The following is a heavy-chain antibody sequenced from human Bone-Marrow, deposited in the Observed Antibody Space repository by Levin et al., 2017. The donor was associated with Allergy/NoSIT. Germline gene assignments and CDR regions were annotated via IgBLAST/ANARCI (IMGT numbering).Heavy chain of an antibody. D-gene: IGHD1-14*01. CDR3: SRDKGPWRPDIEH. Sequence: RAGGSLRLSCAASGFTFSNYWMSWVRQAPGKGLEWVSNIKQDGSEKYYADSMKGRFTISRDNAKNSLFLQMNSLRVDDTAVYYCSRDKGPWRPDIEHWGQGT. V-gene: IGHV3-7*04. CDR2: IKQDGSEK. J-gene: IGHJ1*01. CDR1: GFTFSNYW.